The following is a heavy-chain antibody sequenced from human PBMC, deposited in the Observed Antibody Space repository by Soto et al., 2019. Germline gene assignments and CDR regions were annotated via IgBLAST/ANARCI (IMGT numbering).Heavy chain of an antibody. Sequence: QVQLQQWGAGLLKPSETLSLTCAVYGGSFSGYFWTWIRQPPGKGLEWIGEINPSGNSNYNPSLKSRVTISVDTSKNQFYLRLSSVTAADSAVYYCARLSDYWGQGILVTVSS. V-gene: IGHV4-34*02. CDR2: INPSGNS. CDR3: ARLSDY. J-gene: IGHJ4*02. CDR1: GGSFSGYF.